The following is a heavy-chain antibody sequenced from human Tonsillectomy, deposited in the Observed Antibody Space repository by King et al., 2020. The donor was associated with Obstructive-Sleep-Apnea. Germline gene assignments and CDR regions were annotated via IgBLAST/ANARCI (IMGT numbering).Heavy chain of an antibody. J-gene: IGHJ4*02. CDR1: GFTFRSYA. CDR2: ITSNGGRT. CDR3: ARLEGYYYGSGSYYY. V-gene: IGHV3-64*07. D-gene: IGHD3-10*01. Sequence: VQLVESGGGLVQPGGSLRLSCAASGFTFRSYAMHWVRQAPGMRLEYVAAITSNGGRTYYADSVMGRFTISRDNSKNTLYLQMGSLRAEDTAVYYCARLEGYYYGSGSYYYWGQGTLVTVSS.